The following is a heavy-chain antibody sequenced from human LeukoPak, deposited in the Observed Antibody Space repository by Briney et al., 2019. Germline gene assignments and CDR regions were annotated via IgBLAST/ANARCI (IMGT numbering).Heavy chain of an antibody. CDR1: GFTFSSYA. CDR2: ISGSGGST. Sequence: PGGSLRLSCAASGFTFSSYAMSWVRQAPGKGLEWVSAISGSGGSTYYADSVKGRFTISRDNSKNTLYLQMNSLRAEDTAVYYCARISVVTTFRSPKYYFDYWGQGTLVTVSS. J-gene: IGHJ4*02. D-gene: IGHD2/OR15-2a*01. V-gene: IGHV3-23*01. CDR3: ARISVVTTFRSPKYYFDY.